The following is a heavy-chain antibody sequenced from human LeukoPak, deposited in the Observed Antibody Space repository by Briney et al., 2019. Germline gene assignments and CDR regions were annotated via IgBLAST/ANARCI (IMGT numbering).Heavy chain of an antibody. CDR3: ARDLTQYSSSSGYYYGMDV. CDR1: GYTFTSYG. J-gene: IGHJ6*02. V-gene: IGHV1-18*01. Sequence: ASVKVSCKASGYTFTSYGISWVGQAPGQGLEWMGWISAYNGNTNYAQKLQGRVTMTTDTSTSTAYMELRSLRSDDTAVYYCARDLTQYSSSSGYYYGMDVWGQGTTVTVSS. CDR2: ISAYNGNT. D-gene: IGHD6-6*01.